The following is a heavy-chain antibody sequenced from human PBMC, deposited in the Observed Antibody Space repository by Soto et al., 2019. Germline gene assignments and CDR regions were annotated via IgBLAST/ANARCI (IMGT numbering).Heavy chain of an antibody. J-gene: IGHJ6*02. D-gene: IGHD2-2*01. V-gene: IGHV4-34*01. Sequence: SETLSLTCAVYGGSLSGYYWSWIRQPPGKGLEWIGEINHSGSTNYNPSLKSRVTISVDTSKNQFSLKLSSVTAADTAVYYCARGRGDIVVVPAAMVYYYYYGMDVWGQGTTVTSP. CDR1: GGSLSGYY. CDR3: ARGRGDIVVVPAAMVYYYYYGMDV. CDR2: INHSGST.